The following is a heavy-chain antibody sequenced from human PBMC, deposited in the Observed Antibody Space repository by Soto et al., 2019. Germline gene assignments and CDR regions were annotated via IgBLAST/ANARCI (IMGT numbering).Heavy chain of an antibody. D-gene: IGHD1-20*01. J-gene: IGHJ4*02. V-gene: IGHV1-8*02. CDR2: MTPNSGDT. CDR3: ARNLYNTGSFDH. Sequence: QVQLVQSGAEVKKPGASVKVSCKASGYTFTSYDINWVRQAPGQGLEWVGWMTPNSGDTGYAQTFQGRVTLTRDTFRSTAYMELSSLTSEDTAVYYCARNLYNTGSFDHWGQGTLVTVSS. CDR1: GYTFTSYD.